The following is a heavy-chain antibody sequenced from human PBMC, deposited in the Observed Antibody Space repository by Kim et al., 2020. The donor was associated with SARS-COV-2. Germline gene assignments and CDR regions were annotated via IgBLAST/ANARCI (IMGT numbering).Heavy chain of an antibody. CDR3: AKAREDYYDSTGFDY. V-gene: IGHV3-33*06. Sequence: GGSLRLSCAASGFTFSSYGMHWVRQAPGKGLEWVAVIWYDGSNKYYADSVKGRFTISRDNSKNTLYLQMNSLRAEDTAVYYCAKAREDYYDSTGFDYWGQGTLVTVSS. CDR1: GFTFSSYG. D-gene: IGHD3-22*01. CDR2: IWYDGSNK. J-gene: IGHJ4*02.